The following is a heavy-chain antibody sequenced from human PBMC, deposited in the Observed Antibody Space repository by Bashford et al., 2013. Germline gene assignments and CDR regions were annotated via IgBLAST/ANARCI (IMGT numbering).Heavy chain of an antibody. V-gene: IGHV3-21*01. CDR3: AREKYRDFGGVYLTMSYFDY. D-gene: IGHD3-16*01. Sequence: GSLRLSCVASGFAFSDYTMSWVRQAPGKGLEWVSSISLGSFVISHADSVKGRFTTSRDDATNSLYLHMNTLRAEDTAVYYCAREKYRDFGGVYLTMSYFDYWGQGTLVTVSS. CDR1: GFAFSDYT. CDR2: ISLGSFVI. J-gene: IGHJ4*02.